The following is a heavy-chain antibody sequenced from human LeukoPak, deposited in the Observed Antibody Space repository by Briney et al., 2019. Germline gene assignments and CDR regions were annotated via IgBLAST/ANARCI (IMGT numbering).Heavy chain of an antibody. D-gene: IGHD6-19*01. Sequence: PGGSLRLSCAASGFTFSSYAMHWVRQAPGKGLEWVAVISYDGSNKYYADSVKGRFTISRDNSKNTLYLQMNSLRAEDTAVYYCGVHSSGWYQSPLDYWGQGTLVTVSS. V-gene: IGHV3-30*04. J-gene: IGHJ4*02. CDR2: ISYDGSNK. CDR1: GFTFSSYA. CDR3: GVHSSGWYQSPLDY.